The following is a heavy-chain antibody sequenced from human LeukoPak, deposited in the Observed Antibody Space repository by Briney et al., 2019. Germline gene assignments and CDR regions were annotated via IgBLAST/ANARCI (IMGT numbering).Heavy chain of an antibody. CDR2: INAGNSNT. J-gene: IGHJ5*02. D-gene: IGHD6-13*01. V-gene: IGHV1-3*01. CDR1: GYTFTNYA. CDR3: ARAAAAANGWFDP. Sequence: ASVKVSCKASGYTFTNYAMHWVRQAPGQRLEWMGWINAGNSNTKYSQKFQGRVTITRDTSANTAYMELSSLRSEDTAVYYCARAAAAANGWFDPWGQGTLVTVSS.